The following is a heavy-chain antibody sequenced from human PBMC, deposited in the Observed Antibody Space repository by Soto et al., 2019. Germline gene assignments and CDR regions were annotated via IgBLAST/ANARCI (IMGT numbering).Heavy chain of an antibody. J-gene: IGHJ6*02. V-gene: IGHV4-34*01. CDR3: GRGALISFFGGGPTKGGMDV. D-gene: IGHD3-16*01. CDR2: INHSGST. Sequence: SETLSLTCAVYGGSFSDYSWNWNWIRQPPGKGLEWIGEINHSGSTSHNPSLKSRVTLSLDTPKNQFSLILTSVTAADTAVYYWGRGALISFFGGGPTKGGMDVWGQGTPVPVSS. CDR1: GGSFSDYSWN.